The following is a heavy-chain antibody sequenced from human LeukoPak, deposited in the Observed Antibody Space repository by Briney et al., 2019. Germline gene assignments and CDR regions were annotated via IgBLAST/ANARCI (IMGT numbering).Heavy chain of an antibody. D-gene: IGHD6-13*01. CDR2: IGGSGGST. J-gene: IGHJ5*02. CDR1: GFTFSSYA. Sequence: GGSLRLSCAASGFTFSSYAMSWVRQAPGKGLEWVSTIGGSGGSTYYADSVKGRFTISRDNAKNSLYLQMNSLRAEDTAVYYCARDSVAAAGNWFDPWGQGTLVTVSS. V-gene: IGHV3-23*01. CDR3: ARDSVAAAGNWFDP.